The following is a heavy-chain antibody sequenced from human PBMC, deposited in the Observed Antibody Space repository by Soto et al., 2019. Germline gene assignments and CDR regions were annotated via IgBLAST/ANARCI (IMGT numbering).Heavy chain of an antibody. J-gene: IGHJ5*02. CDR2: IYYSGST. D-gene: IGHD2-8*01. CDR3: ARHTLMGGEVDWFDP. Sequence: SETLSLTCTVSGGSISSSSYYWGWIRQPPGKGLEWIGSIYYSGSTYYNTSLKSRVTISVDTSKNQFSLKLSSVTAADTAVYYCARHTLMGGEVDWFDPWGQGTLVTV. CDR1: GGSISSSSYY. V-gene: IGHV4-39*01.